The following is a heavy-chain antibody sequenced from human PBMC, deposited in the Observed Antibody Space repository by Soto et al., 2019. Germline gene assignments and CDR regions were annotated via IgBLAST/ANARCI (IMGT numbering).Heavy chain of an antibody. V-gene: IGHV3-11*05. Sequence: GGSLRLSCVASGFIFSDYYMAWIRRAPGKGLEWVSYVSDGGSYTNHGNSVRGRVSVSRDDARNSLYPQIKNLRVEDTGVYYCARAPGAVNSYAGVDVWGQGTTVTVSS. J-gene: IGHJ6*02. CDR1: GFIFSDYY. CDR3: ARAPGAVNSYAGVDV. CDR2: VSDGGSYT. D-gene: IGHD6-19*01.